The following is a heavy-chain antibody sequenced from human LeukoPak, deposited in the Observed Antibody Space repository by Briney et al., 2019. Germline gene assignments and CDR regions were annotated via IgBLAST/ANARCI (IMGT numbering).Heavy chain of an antibody. D-gene: IGHD3-16*01. CDR1: GFTFSSYS. CDR3: AKHWDYYGMDF. J-gene: IGHJ6*02. V-gene: IGHV3-21*01. CDR2: ISSSSSYI. Sequence: PGGSLSLPCAASGFTFSSYSMNWVRQAPGKGLEWVSSISSSSSYIYYADSVKGRFTISRDNAKNSLYLQMNSLRAEDTAVYYCAKHWDYYGMDFWGQGTTVTVSS.